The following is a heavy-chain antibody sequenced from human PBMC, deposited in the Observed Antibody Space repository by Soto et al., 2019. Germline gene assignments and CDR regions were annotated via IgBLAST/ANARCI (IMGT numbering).Heavy chain of an antibody. CDR2: FDPEDGET. J-gene: IGHJ5*02. CDR1: GYTFTGYY. D-gene: IGHD6-13*01. V-gene: IGHV1-24*01. Sequence: ASVKVSCKASGYTFTGYYMHWVRQAPGKGLEWMGGFDPEDGETIYVQKFQGRVTMTEDTSTDTAYMELSSLRSEDTAVYYCARVPPDSSSSLNWFDPWGQGTLVTVSS. CDR3: ARVPPDSSSSLNWFDP.